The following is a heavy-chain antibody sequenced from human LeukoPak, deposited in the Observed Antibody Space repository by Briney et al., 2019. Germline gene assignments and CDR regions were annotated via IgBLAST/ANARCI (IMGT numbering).Heavy chain of an antibody. D-gene: IGHD3-10*02. Sequence: GGSLRLSCAASGFTFSSYWMSWVRQAPGKGLEWVANIKQDGSEKYYVDSVKGRFTISRDNAKNSLYLQMNSLRAEDTAVYYCARDVRGVIFYYYYCMDVWGQGTTVTVSS. CDR1: GFTFSSYW. CDR2: IKQDGSEK. J-gene: IGHJ6*02. V-gene: IGHV3-7*01. CDR3: ARDVRGVIFYYYYCMDV.